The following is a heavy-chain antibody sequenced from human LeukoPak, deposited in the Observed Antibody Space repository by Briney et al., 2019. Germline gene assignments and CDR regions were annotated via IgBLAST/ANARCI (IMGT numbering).Heavy chain of an antibody. CDR2: IRYDGSNK. Sequence: GGSLRLSCAASGFTFSSYGMHWVRQAPGKGLEWVAFIRYDGSNKYYADSVKGRFTISRDNSKNTLYLQMNSLRAEDAAVYYCAKVMGPYGSGSYMAFDYWGQGTLVTVSS. CDR1: GFTFSSYG. J-gene: IGHJ4*02. CDR3: AKVMGPYGSGSYMAFDY. D-gene: IGHD3-10*01. V-gene: IGHV3-30*02.